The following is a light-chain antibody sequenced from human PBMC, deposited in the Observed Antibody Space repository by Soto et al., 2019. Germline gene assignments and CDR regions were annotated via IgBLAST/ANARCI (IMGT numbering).Light chain of an antibody. V-gene: IGKV1-33*01. CDR2: DAS. J-gene: IGKJ2*01. Sequence: DIQLTQSPSSLSASIGDSVTITCQASQDISTSLNWYHRRPGKAPKLLITDASTLQTGVPPRVRGSGAGTDFSFTISRLQPEDFGEYYCQQYENVPTFGQGTKVKIK. CDR3: QQYENVPT. CDR1: QDISTS.